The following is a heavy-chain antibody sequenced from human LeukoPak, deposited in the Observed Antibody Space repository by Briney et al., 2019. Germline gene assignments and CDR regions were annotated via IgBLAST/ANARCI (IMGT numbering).Heavy chain of an antibody. CDR3: ARERTYCTSPRCYSDY. Sequence: PGGSLRLSCAASGFTFSSYNMNWVRQAPGKGLEWVSSISSSNTYIYYADSVKGRFTISRDNAKNSLFLQMNSLRAEDTAVYYCARERTYCTSPRCYSDYWGQGTLVTVSS. J-gene: IGHJ4*02. CDR2: ISSSNTYI. D-gene: IGHD2-2*01. CDR1: GFTFSSYN. V-gene: IGHV3-21*01.